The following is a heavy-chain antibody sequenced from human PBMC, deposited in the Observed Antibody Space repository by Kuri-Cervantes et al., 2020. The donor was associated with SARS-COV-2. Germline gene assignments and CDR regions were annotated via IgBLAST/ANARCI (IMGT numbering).Heavy chain of an antibody. V-gene: IGHV3-30*04. D-gene: IGHD3/OR15-3a*01. J-gene: IGHJ4*02. CDR3: ARVGLNYHNHGTGDMGFDH. CDR1: GFTFGHYA. Sequence: GESLKTSFSASGFTFGHYAVHWVRQAPGKGLEWVAAITYDGTNQYYADSVKGRFTISRDNSKNTLFLEMNSLRPEDTALYYCARVGLNYHNHGTGDMGFDHWGQGTLVTVSS. CDR2: ITYDGTNQ.